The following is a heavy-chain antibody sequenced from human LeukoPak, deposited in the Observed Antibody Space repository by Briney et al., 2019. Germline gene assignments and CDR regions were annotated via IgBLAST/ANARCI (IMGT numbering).Heavy chain of an antibody. CDR2: INHSGST. CDR1: GGSFSGYY. J-gene: IGHJ3*02. CDR3: AGAYCGGDCYSGRTFDI. Sequence: SETLSLTCAVYGGSFSGYYWSWIRQPPGKGLEWIGEINHSGSTNYNPSLKSRVTVSVDKSKNQFSLKLSSVTAADTAVYYCAGAYCGGDCYSGRTFDIWGQGTMVTVSS. D-gene: IGHD2-21*02. V-gene: IGHV4-34*01.